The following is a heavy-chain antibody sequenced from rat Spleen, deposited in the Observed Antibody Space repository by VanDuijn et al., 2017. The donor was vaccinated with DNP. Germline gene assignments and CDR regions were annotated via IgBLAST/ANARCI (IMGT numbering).Heavy chain of an antibody. Sequence: EVQLQESGPGLVKPSQSLSLTCSVTGYSITNNYWGWIRKFPGNKMEWMAYISYSGTTGYNPSLKSRISITRDTSKNQFFLQLNSVTTEDTATYYCARWNYGYWYFDFWGPGTMVTVSS. CDR1: GYSITNNY. J-gene: IGHJ1*01. CDR3: ARWNYGYWYFDF. V-gene: IGHV3-1*01. CDR2: ISYSGTT. D-gene: IGHD1-3*01.